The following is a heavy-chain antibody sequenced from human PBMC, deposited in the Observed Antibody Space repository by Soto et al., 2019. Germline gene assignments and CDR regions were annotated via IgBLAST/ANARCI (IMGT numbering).Heavy chain of an antibody. Sequence: SETLSLTCTVSGGSISSYYWSWIRQPPGKGLEWIGYIYYSGSTNYNPSLKSRVTISVDTSKNQFSLKLSSVTATDTAVYYCARGATIWGSYRVFDYWGQGTLVTVSS. CDR2: IYYSGST. V-gene: IGHV4-59*01. CDR3: ARGATIWGSYRVFDY. CDR1: GGSISSYY. J-gene: IGHJ4*02. D-gene: IGHD3-16*02.